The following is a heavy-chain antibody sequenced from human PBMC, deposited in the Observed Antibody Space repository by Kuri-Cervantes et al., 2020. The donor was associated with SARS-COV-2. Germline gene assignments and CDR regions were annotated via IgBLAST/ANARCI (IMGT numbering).Heavy chain of an antibody. CDR3: ARDRVGVHDY. CDR2: ISYDGSNK. D-gene: IGHD2-21*01. CDR1: AFTFSSYA. V-gene: IGHV3-30-3*01. J-gene: IGHJ4*02. Sequence: GGSLRLSCAASAFTFSSYAMHWVRQAPGKGLGWVAIISYDGSNKYYADSVKGRFTISRDNSKNTLYLQMNSLRAEDTAVYYCARDRVGVHDYWGQGTLVTSPQ.